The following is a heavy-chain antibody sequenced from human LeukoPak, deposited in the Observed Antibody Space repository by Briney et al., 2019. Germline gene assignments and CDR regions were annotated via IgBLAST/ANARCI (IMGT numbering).Heavy chain of an antibody. CDR3: ARHGPLYDIWSAQFYFDY. V-gene: IGHV4-59*01. Sequence: SETLSLTCTVSGGSISGYYWSWIRQPPGKGLEWIGYIYHTGGTSNYSPSLKSRVTISVDTSKNHLSLKMSSVTAADTAVYYCARHGPLYDIWSAQFYFDYWGQGTLVTVSS. CDR2: IYHTGGTS. CDR1: GGSISGYY. J-gene: IGHJ4*02. D-gene: IGHD3-3*01.